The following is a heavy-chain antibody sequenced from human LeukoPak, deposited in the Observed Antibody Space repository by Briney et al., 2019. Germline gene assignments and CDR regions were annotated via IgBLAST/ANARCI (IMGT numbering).Heavy chain of an antibody. D-gene: IGHD3-10*01. CDR2: MYHSGST. CDR3: ARGRYYYGSGRCYFDY. J-gene: IGHJ4*02. V-gene: IGHV4-38-2*02. Sequence: SETLSLTCTVSGYSISSGYYWGWIRQPPGKGLEWIGSMYHSGSTNYNPSLKSRVTISVDTSKNQFSLKLSSVTAADTAVYYCARGRYYYGSGRCYFDYWGQGTLVTVSS. CDR1: GYSISSGYY.